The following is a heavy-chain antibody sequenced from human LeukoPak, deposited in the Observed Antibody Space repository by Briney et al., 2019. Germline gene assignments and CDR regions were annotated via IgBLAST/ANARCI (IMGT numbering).Heavy chain of an antibody. CDR1: GGSISISNYY. Sequence: SETLSLTCTVSGGSISISNYYWGWIRQPPGRGLEWIGSISYSETYYNPSLKSRLTISVDTSKNHFSLNLRSVTAADTAVYYCARRTSNPVGAIDYWGQGTLVTVSS. J-gene: IGHJ4*02. V-gene: IGHV4-39*01. CDR2: ISYSET. D-gene: IGHD1-26*01. CDR3: ARRTSNPVGAIDY.